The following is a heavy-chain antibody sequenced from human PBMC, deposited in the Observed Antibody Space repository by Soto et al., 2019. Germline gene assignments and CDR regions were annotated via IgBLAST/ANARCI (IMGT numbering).Heavy chain of an antibody. CDR1: GYTFTSYG. Sequence: ASVKVSCKASGYTFTSYGIHWVRQAPGQRLEWMGWINAANGDTKYSPKFQGRVTITRDTSASTAYMELSSLRSEDTAVYYCVRRHLSATGIDWFDPWGQGTRVTVSS. D-gene: IGHD2-8*02. J-gene: IGHJ5*02. V-gene: IGHV1-3*01. CDR2: INAANGDT. CDR3: VRRHLSATGIDWFDP.